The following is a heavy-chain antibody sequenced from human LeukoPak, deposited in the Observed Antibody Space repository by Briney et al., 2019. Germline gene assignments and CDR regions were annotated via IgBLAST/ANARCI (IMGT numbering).Heavy chain of an antibody. CDR2: ISGNSADI. J-gene: IGHJ3*02. Sequence: GGSLRLSCAASGFTFSSYWMSWVRQAPGKGLEWVSSISGNSADIYYADSLKGRFTISRDNAENSMYLQMNSLRAEDTALYYCVREPRSAILGDDTFDIWGPGTMVTVSA. V-gene: IGHV3-21*01. D-gene: IGHD3-3*01. CDR1: GFTFSSYW. CDR3: VREPRSAILGDDTFDI.